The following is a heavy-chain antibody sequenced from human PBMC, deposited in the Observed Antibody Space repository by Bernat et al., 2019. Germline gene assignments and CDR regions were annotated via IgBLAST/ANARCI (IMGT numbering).Heavy chain of an antibody. CDR3: ARQRSGSYYMDAFDI. V-gene: IGHV4-39*01. CDR2: VSNSEST. D-gene: IGHD3-10*01. J-gene: IGHJ3*02. CDR1: GDSISSSTYY. Sequence: QLQLQESGPGLVKPSETLSLTCTVSGDSISSSTYYWGWIHQPPGKGLEWIGSVSNSESTYYNPSLKSRVTISVDTSKNQFSLKLNSVTAADTAVFYCARQRSGSYYMDAFDIWGQGTMVTVSS.